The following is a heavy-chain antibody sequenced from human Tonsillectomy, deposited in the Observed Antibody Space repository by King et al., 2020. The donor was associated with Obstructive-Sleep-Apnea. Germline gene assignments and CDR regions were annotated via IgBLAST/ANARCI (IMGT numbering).Heavy chain of an antibody. CDR2: IYYSGST. Sequence: VPLQESGPGLVKPSENLSLTCTVSGGSISSYYWSWIRQPPGKGLEWIGYIYYSGSTNYNPSLKSRVTISVDTSKNQFSLKLSSVTAADTAVYYCARGSYYYDSSGYYRLDAFDIWGQGTMVTVSS. J-gene: IGHJ3*02. D-gene: IGHD3-22*01. CDR3: ARGSYYYDSSGYYRLDAFDI. CDR1: GGSISSYY. V-gene: IGHV4-59*01.